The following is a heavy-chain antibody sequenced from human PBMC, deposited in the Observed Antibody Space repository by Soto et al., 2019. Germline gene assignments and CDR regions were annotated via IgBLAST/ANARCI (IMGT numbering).Heavy chain of an antibody. Sequence: EVQLVESGGGLVKPGGSLRLSCVASGFTFRSYSMNWVRQAPGKGLEWVSSISTSSSYIYYADSVKGRFTISGDNAKNSLYLQVSSLRAEDTAVYYCARRDYYYSGFGVWGQGTTVSVSS. V-gene: IGHV3-21*01. CDR2: ISTSSSYI. J-gene: IGHJ6*02. CDR1: GFTFRSYS. CDR3: ARRDYYYSGFGV.